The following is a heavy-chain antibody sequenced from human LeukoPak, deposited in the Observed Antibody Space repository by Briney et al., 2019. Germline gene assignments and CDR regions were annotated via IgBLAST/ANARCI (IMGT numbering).Heavy chain of an antibody. CDR2: IYHSGST. V-gene: IGHV4-59*12. Sequence: SETLSLTCTVSGGSISSYYWSWIRQPPGKGLEWIGYIYHSGSTYYNPSLKSRVTISVDRSKNQFSLKLSSVTAADTAVYYCASHDYSNYENYWGQGTLVTVSS. CDR1: GGSISSYY. D-gene: IGHD4-11*01. CDR3: ASHDYSNYENY. J-gene: IGHJ4*02.